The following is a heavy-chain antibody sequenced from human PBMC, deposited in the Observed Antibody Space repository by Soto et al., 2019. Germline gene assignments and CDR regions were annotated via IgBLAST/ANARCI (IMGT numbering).Heavy chain of an antibody. D-gene: IGHD3-22*01. CDR1: GFTFSNAW. CDR2: IKSKTDGGTT. CDR3: TTTVPSYYYDSSALDY. J-gene: IGHJ4*02. V-gene: IGHV3-15*01. Sequence: LRLSCAASGFTFSNAWMSWVRQAPGKGLEWVGRIKSKTDGGTTDYAAPVKGRFTISRDDSKNTLYLQMNSLKTEDTAVYYCTTTVPSYYYDSSALDYWGQGTLVTVSS.